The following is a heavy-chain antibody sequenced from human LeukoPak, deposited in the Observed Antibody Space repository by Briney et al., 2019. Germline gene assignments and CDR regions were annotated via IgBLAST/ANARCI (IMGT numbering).Heavy chain of an antibody. CDR3: ARVTGTYYDFWSGYYFDY. V-gene: IGHV1-69*01. CDR1: GGTFSSYA. J-gene: IGHJ4*02. Sequence: SVKVSCKASGGTFSSYAISWVRQAPGQGLEWMGGIIPTFGTANYAQKFQGRVTITADESTSTAYMELSSLRSEDTAVYYCARVTGTYYDFWSGYYFDYWGQGTLVTVSS. CDR2: IIPTFGTA. D-gene: IGHD3-3*01.